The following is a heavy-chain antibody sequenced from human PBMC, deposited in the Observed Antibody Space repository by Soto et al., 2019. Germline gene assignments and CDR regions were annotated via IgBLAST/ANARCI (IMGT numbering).Heavy chain of an antibody. J-gene: IGHJ6*02. D-gene: IGHD3-10*01. CDR3: ARVLYYGGGSYSPYGMDV. CDR2: VSPPFRTS. V-gene: IGHV1-69*01. Sequence: QVQLVQSGAEVKKPGSSVKVSCKTSGVSFNNNGIGWVRQAPGHGLEWMGGVSPPFRTSNYARKLQGRISITADASTGTVNMELSSLTSEDTAQYYCARVLYYGGGSYSPYGMDVWGQGTRVTVSS. CDR1: GVSFNNNG.